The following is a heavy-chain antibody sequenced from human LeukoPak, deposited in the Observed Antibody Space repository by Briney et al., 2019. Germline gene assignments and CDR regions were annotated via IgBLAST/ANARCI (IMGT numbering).Heavy chain of an antibody. CDR1: RFTFSSYA. J-gene: IGHJ4*02. CDR2: ISYDGSNK. CDR3: ARDRYGLDY. D-gene: IGHD5-18*01. Sequence: GRSLRHSCAASRFTFSSYAMHWVRQAPGKGLEWVAVISYDGSNKYYADSVKSRFTISRDNSKNTLYLQMNSLRAEDTAVYYCARDRYGLDYWGQGTLVTVSS. V-gene: IGHV3-30-3*01.